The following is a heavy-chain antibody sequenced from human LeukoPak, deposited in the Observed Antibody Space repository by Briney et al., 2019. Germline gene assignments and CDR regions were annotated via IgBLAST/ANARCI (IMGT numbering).Heavy chain of an antibody. D-gene: IGHD2-21*02. CDR2: IYAGGST. CDR3: ARGGGAFCGSDCFRNFDC. J-gene: IGHJ4*02. V-gene: IGHV3-66*02. CDR1: GLTVSNTY. Sequence: GGSLRLSCAVSGLTVSNTYMSWVRQAPGKGLEWVSVIYAGGSTYYADSVKGRFTISRDNSKNTLYLQIHSLRPEDTAVYYCARGGGAFCGSDCFRNFDCWGQGALVTISS.